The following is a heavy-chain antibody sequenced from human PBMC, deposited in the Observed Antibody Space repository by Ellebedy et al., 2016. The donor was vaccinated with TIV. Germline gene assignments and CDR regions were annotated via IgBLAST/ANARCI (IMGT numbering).Heavy chain of an antibody. CDR2: ISSSATG. D-gene: IGHD6-13*01. CDR3: ARAMYGSSWPDY. Sequence: GGSLRLXCAASGFAFSDYSMSWIRQAPGKGLEWVSYISSSATGHYADSVKGRFTVSRDNAKNSLYLQMSSLRAEDTAVYYCARAMYGSSWPDYWGLGTLVTVSS. V-gene: IGHV3-11*01. CDR1: GFAFSDYS. J-gene: IGHJ4*02.